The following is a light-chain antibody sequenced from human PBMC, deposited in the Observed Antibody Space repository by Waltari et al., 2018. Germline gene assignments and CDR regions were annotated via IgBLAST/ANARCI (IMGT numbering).Light chain of an antibody. Sequence: DIQMTQSPSTLSAFVGDRVTITCRASQSISKFLAWYQLKPGKAPNILTYGASTLDGGVPSRVSGSGSGAEFTLTISSLQPDDVATYHCHQYHTYLWTFGQGTKVEIK. CDR1: QSISKF. CDR3: HQYHTYLWT. J-gene: IGKJ1*01. V-gene: IGKV1-5*01. CDR2: GAS.